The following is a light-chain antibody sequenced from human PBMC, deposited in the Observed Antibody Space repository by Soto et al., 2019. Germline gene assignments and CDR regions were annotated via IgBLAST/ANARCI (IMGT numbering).Light chain of an antibody. J-gene: IGLJ1*01. CDR1: SSDVGGYNY. CDR3: SSYTSSSTYV. Sequence: QSALTQPASVSGSPGQSITISCTGTSSDVGGYNYASWYQQHPGKAPKLMIYDVSNRPSGVSNRFSGSKSGNTASLTISGLRAEDEADYYCSSYTSSSTYVFGTGTRSPS. V-gene: IGLV2-14*01. CDR2: DVS.